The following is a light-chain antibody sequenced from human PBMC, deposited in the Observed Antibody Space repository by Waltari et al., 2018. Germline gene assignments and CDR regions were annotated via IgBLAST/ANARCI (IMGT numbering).Light chain of an antibody. CDR3: AAWDDRLNGVG. CDR2: TNH. Sequence: QSVLTQSPSASGTPGPRVTIPCSGSNPTIGTNPLNWYQPLPRTAPKLLIYTNHERPSGVPDRFSGSKSGTSASLAISGLQSEDEGDYYCAAWDDRLNGVGFGGGTKLTVL. V-gene: IGLV1-44*01. J-gene: IGLJ2*01. CDR1: NPTIGTNP.